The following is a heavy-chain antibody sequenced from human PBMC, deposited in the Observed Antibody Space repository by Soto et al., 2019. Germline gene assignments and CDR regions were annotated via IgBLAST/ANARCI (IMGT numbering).Heavy chain of an antibody. D-gene: IGHD1-26*01. V-gene: IGHV3-11*01. Sequence: QVQLVESGGGLVKPGGSLRLSCVASAFSFSEYYMSWIRQAPGKGLEWLSYISGSGTTKHYANSVKGRFTISRDNAKNSLFLQLNSLRAEDAAVYYCARVQWELRPHCFDPWGQGTLVTVSS. CDR3: ARVQWELRPHCFDP. CDR1: AFSFSEYY. J-gene: IGHJ5*02. CDR2: ISGSGTTK.